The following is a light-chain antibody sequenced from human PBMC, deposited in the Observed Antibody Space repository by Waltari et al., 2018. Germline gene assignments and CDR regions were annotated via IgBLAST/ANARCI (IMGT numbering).Light chain of an antibody. CDR3: QQYNSHPWT. V-gene: IGKV1-5*03. CDR1: QNIGSW. J-gene: IGKJ1*01. Sequence: DIQMTQSPSTLSASVGDKVTITCRASQNIGSWLAWYQQKPGKAPKLLIYMASTLQSGVPSRFSGSGSGTEFTVTISSLLPDDFATYYCQQYNSHPWTFGQGTKVEIK. CDR2: MAS.